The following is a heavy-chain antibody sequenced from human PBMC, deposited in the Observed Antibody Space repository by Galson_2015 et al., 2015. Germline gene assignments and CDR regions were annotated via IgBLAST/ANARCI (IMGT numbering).Heavy chain of an antibody. V-gene: IGHV1-18*01. CDR1: GYRFSNYG. J-gene: IGHJ5*02. CDR3: ARDPAEHCSTTSCSWNWFDP. D-gene: IGHD2-2*01. Sequence: SVKVSCKASGYRFSNYGITWMRQAPGQGLEWMGWISAYNDNTNYAQKFQGRVTITTDTSTTTVYMDMRGLTSDDTAVYYCARDPAEHCSTTSCSWNWFDPWGQGTLVTVSS. CDR2: ISAYNDNT.